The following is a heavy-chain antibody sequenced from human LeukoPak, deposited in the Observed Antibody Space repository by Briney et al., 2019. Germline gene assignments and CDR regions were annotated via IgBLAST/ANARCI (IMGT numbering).Heavy chain of an antibody. V-gene: IGHV1-69*05. D-gene: IGHD3-22*01. CDR2: IIPIFGTA. CDR3: ARGGYYYDSSGYYARYYYYYMDV. CDR1: GGTFSSYA. J-gene: IGHJ6*03. Sequence: ASVKVSCKASGGTFSSYAISWVRQAPGQGLEWMGRIIPIFGTANYAQKFQGRVTITTDESTSTAYMELSSLRSEDTAVYYCARGGYYYDSSGYYARYYYYYMDVWGKGTTVTVSS.